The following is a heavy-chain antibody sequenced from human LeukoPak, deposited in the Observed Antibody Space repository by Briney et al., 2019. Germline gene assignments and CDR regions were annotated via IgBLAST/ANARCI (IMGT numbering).Heavy chain of an antibody. D-gene: IGHD1-26*01. Sequence: PSETLSLTCTVSGGSISSSSDFWGWIRQPPGKGLEWIGSIYYSGSTYYNPSLKSRVTISVDTSKNQFSLKLSSVTAADTAVYYCASWEYSGSYYWGQGTLVTVSS. J-gene: IGHJ4*02. CDR1: GGSISSSSDF. CDR3: ASWEYSGSYY. CDR2: IYYSGST. V-gene: IGHV4-39*07.